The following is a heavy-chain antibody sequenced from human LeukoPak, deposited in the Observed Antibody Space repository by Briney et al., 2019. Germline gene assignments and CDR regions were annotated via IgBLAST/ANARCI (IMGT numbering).Heavy chain of an antibody. CDR1: GGSISSGGYS. D-gene: IGHD2-15*01. Sequence: SETLSLTCAVSGGSISSGGYSWSWIRQPPGKGLEWIGYIYHSGSTYYNPSLKSRVTISVDRSKNQFSLKLSSVTAADTAVYCCARSTAAALYGMDVWGQGTAVTVSS. V-gene: IGHV4-30-2*01. CDR3: ARSTAAALYGMDV. J-gene: IGHJ6*02. CDR2: IYHSGST.